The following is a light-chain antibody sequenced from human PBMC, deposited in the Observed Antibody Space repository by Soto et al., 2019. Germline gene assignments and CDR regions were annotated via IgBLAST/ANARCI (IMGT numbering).Light chain of an antibody. CDR2: EVN. V-gene: IGLV2-14*01. Sequence: QSVLTQPASVSGSPGQSITISCTGTSSDVGGYKYVSWYQQHPDKAPKLIIYEVNNRPSGFSNRFSGSKSGNTASLTISGLQADDEGDYYCSSYTSDTSPYVFGTGTKLTVL. CDR3: SSYTSDTSPYV. J-gene: IGLJ1*01. CDR1: SSDVGGYKY.